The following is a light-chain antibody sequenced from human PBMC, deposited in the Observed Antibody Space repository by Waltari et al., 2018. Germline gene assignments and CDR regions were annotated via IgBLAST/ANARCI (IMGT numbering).Light chain of an antibody. CDR3: QQYNEWPPYT. CDR2: GAS. Sequence: DIVMTQSPDSLAVSLGERATINCKSSQSVSSDLAWYQQKPGQAPRLLIYGASTRATGIPERFSGSGSVTEFTLTISSLQSEDSAIYYCQQYNEWPPYTFGQGTKLEI. J-gene: IGKJ2*01. CDR1: QSVSSD. V-gene: IGKV3-15*01.